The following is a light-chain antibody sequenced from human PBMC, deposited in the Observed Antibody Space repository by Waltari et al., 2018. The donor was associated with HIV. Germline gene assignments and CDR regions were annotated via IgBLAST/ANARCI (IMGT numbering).Light chain of an antibody. CDR3: QQYGSSPLFT. CDR1: QNVGGNY. V-gene: IGKV3-20*01. CDR2: DAS. Sequence: ETVLTQSPGTMSLSPGARATLPCRASQNVGGNYLAWYQHRPGQTPRLLIYDASSRATGIPDRFSGSGSGTEFTLTITRLEPEDFAVYYCQQYGSSPLFTFGPGTKVDIK. J-gene: IGKJ3*01.